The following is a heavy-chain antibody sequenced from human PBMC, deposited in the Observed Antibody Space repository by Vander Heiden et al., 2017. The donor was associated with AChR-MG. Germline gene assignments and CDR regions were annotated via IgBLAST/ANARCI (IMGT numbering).Heavy chain of an antibody. V-gene: IGHV2-5*02. CDR3: SHRTWAQGGFDI. D-gene: IGHD7-27*01. J-gene: IGHJ3*02. CDR1: GFSLSTSGVG. Sequence: QITLKESGPTLVKPTQTLTLTCTFSGFSLSTSGVGVGWIRQPPGKALEWLALIYWDDDKRYSPSLKSRLTITKDTSKNQVVLTMTNMHPVDTATYYYSHRTWAQGGFDIWGHGTMVTVSS. CDR2: IYWDDDK.